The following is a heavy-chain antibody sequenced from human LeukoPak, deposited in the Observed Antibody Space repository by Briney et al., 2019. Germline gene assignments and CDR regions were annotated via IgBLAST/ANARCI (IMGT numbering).Heavy chain of an antibody. Sequence: VGSLSLSCAASGFIFSSFGIHWVRQTPGKGLEWVAFVRFDGGEKYYADSVKGRFTVSKDNSKNTLYLQINSLRPEDTAVYYCAKGGARDVWYFAYWGLGVLVTVSS. J-gene: IGHJ4*02. V-gene: IGHV3-30*02. CDR1: GFIFSSFG. D-gene: IGHD2-8*01. CDR2: VRFDGGEK. CDR3: AKGGARDVWYFAY.